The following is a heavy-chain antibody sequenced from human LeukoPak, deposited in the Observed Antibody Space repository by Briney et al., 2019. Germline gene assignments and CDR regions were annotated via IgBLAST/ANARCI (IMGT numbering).Heavy chain of an antibody. V-gene: IGHV1-18*01. J-gene: IGHJ4*02. CDR2: VRAHNGET. CDR3: ARGECICTISTCYASSLDS. CDR1: GYTFTSYA. D-gene: IGHD2-2*01. Sequence: ASEKVSCKACGYTFTSYAISWVRQAPGQGLEWMEWVRAHNGETNHEHHPQGRVTMITDTSTRTAYMELRSLRSEDTAVYYWARGECICTISTCYASSLDSWGQGTLVTVSS.